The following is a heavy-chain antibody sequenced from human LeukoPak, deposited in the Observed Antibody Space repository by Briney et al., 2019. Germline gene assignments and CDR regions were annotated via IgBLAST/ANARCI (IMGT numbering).Heavy chain of an antibody. D-gene: IGHD6-13*01. CDR3: ARLRRGSSWYYFDY. J-gene: IGHJ4*02. CDR1: GDSMSGHY. Sequence: SETLSLTCNVSGDSMSGHYWGWIRQPPGKGLEYIGYVSYTGSTNSNPSLKSRLTISIDTSKIQFSLRLRPVTAADSALYYCARLRRGSSWYYFDYWGQGTLVTVSS. CDR2: VSYTGST. V-gene: IGHV4-59*11.